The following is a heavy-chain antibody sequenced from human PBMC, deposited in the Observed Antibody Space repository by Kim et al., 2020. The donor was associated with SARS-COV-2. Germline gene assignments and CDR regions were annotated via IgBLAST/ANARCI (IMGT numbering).Heavy chain of an antibody. CDR3: AHRSIAPYYDDMEV. D-gene: IGHD6-6*01. J-gene: IGHJ6*02. Sequence: SGPTLVNPTQTLTLTCTFSGFSLSTSGVGVGWIRQPPGKALEWLALIYWDDDKRYSPSLKSRLTITKDTSKNQEVLTMTNMDPVDTATYYCAHRSIAPYYDDMEVWGQGPTVTVSS. CDR2: IYWDDDK. CDR1: GFSLSTSGVG. V-gene: IGHV2-5*02.